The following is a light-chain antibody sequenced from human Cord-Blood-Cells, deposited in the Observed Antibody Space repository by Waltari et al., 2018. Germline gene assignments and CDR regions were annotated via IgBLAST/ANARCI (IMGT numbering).Light chain of an antibody. CDR3: SSYTSSSIYV. CDR2: DVS. CDR1: SSHVGGYNY. V-gene: IGLV2-14*03. J-gene: IGLJ1*01. Sequence: QSALTQPASVSGSPGQSITISCTGTSSHVGGYNYVPWYQHHPGKAPNLMIYDVSKLPSGVSNRFSGSKSGNTASLTISGLQAEDEADYYCSSYTSSSIYVFGTGTKVTVL.